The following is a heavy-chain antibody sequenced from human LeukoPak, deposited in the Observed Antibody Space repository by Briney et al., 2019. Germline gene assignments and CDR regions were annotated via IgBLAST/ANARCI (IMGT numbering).Heavy chain of an antibody. CDR2: TSGDGGST. Sequence: GSLSLYCTASALTFKYYGMQWLRQGPGKGLQWVSLTSGDGGSTFYADSVRGRFTISRDNSKNYLYLQMSGLRRYETGIQKCAKDSATNQGSYSYNWFEFWGQGNLVTVSS. CDR1: ALTFKYYG. D-gene: IGHD3-10*01. CDR3: AKDSATNQGSYSYNWFEF. V-gene: IGHV3-43*02. J-gene: IGHJ5*01.